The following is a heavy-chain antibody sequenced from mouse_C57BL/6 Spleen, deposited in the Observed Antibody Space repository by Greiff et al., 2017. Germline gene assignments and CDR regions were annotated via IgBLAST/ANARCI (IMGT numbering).Heavy chain of an antibody. CDR3: ARSRYGSSDY. V-gene: IGHV1-26*01. CDR2: INPNNGGT. Sequence: EVQLQQSGPELVKPGASVKISCKASGYTFTDYYMNWVKQSHGKSLEWIGDINPNNGGTSYNQKFKGKATLTVDKSSSTAYMELRSLTSEDSAVYYCARSRYGSSDYWGQGTTLTVSS. D-gene: IGHD1-1*01. CDR1: GYTFTDYY. J-gene: IGHJ2*01.